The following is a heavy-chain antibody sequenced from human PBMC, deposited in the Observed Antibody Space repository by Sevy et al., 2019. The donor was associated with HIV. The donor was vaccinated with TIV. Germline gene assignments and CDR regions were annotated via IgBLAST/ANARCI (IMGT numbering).Heavy chain of an antibody. CDR2: ISGSGGST. D-gene: IGHD3-16*01. CDR3: AKDGFGGVLNYYYYYMDV. Sequence: GGSLRLSCAASGFTFSSYAMSWVRQAPGKGLEWVSAISGSGGSTYYADSVKGRFTISRDNSKNTLYLQMNSLRAEDTAVYYCAKDGFGGVLNYYYYYMDVRGKGTTVTVSS. V-gene: IGHV3-23*01. J-gene: IGHJ6*03. CDR1: GFTFSSYA.